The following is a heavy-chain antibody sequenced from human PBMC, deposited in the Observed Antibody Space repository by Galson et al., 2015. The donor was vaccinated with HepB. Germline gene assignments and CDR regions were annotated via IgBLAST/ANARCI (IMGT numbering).Heavy chain of an antibody. V-gene: IGHV3-23*01. Sequence: SLRLSCAASGFTFGSYAMSWVRQAPGKGLEWVSEISSTGATTYYADSVKGRLTVSRDNSKNTLYLQMSSLRAEDTATYYCARNPGVVLAPAAHNWFDPWGQGTLVTVSS. D-gene: IGHD2-2*01. CDR1: GFTFGSYA. CDR3: ARNPGVVLAPAAHNWFDP. J-gene: IGHJ5*02. CDR2: ISSTGATT.